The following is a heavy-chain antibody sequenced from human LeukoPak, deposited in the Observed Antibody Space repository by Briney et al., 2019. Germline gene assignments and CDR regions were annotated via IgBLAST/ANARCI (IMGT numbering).Heavy chain of an antibody. CDR3: ATSGEHWDVFDF. Sequence: GGSLRLSCAASGLTFNKAWMSWVRQAPGKGLEWIGRIKSRSYGGTTGYAAPVKGRFTISRDDSKNTLYLQMYSLKTEDTAVYYCATSGEHWDVFDFWGQGTLVTVSS. CDR1: GLTFNKAW. J-gene: IGHJ4*02. CDR2: IKSRSYGGTT. V-gene: IGHV3-15*01. D-gene: IGHD1-1*01.